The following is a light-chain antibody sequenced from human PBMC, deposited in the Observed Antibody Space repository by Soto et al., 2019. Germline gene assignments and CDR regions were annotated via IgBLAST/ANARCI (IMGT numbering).Light chain of an antibody. V-gene: IGLV2-23*02. CDR2: AVS. CDR3: CSYARSSTFVV. CDR1: SSDVGSYNV. Sequence: QSALTQPASVSGSPGQSITISCTGTSSDVGSYNVVSWYQQHPGKAPKLMIYAVSKRPSGVSDRFSGSKSGNTASLTISGLQAEDEADYYCCSYARSSTFVVFGGGTKVTVL. J-gene: IGLJ2*01.